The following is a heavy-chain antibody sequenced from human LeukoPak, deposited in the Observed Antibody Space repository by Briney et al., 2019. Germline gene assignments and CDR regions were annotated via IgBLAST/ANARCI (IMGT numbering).Heavy chain of an antibody. Sequence: GGSLRLSCAASGFTFSIYSMNWVRQAPGKGLEWVSSISSSSSYIYYAHSVKGRFTISRDNAKNSLYLQMNSLRAEDTAVYYCARGPYGLSFDYWGQGTLVTVSS. CDR1: GFTFSIYS. D-gene: IGHD4-17*01. CDR2: ISSSSSYI. CDR3: ARGPYGLSFDY. J-gene: IGHJ4*02. V-gene: IGHV3-21*01.